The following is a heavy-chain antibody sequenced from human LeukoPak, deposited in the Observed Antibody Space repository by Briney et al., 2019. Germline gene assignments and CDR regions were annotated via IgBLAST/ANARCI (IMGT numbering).Heavy chain of an antibody. Sequence: GGSLRLSCAASGLTFSTYCMHWVRQVPGKGLVWVSCMNSDGRSTSYADSVKGRITISRDNAKNTLYLQMNSLRAEDTAVYYCTRDISDTFDIWGQGTMVTVSS. CDR1: GLTFSTYC. D-gene: IGHD3-9*01. J-gene: IGHJ3*02. V-gene: IGHV3-74*01. CDR3: TRDISDTFDI. CDR2: MNSDGRST.